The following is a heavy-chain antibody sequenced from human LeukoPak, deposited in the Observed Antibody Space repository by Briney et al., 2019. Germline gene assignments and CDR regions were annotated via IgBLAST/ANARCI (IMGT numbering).Heavy chain of an antibody. Sequence: GRSLRLSCAASGFTFSSYAMHWVRQAPGKGLEGAAVISYDGSNKYYADSVKGRFTISRDNSKNTLYLQMNSLRAEDTAVYYCARDRGYYDSSGTADYWGQGTLVTVSS. CDR2: ISYDGSNK. V-gene: IGHV3-30-3*01. J-gene: IGHJ4*02. CDR3: ARDRGYYDSSGTADY. CDR1: GFTFSSYA. D-gene: IGHD3-22*01.